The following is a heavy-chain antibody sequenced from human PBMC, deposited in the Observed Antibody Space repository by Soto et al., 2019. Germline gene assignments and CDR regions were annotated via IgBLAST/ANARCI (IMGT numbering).Heavy chain of an antibody. D-gene: IGHD2-15*01. V-gene: IGHV1-69*01. CDR1: GGTFSSYA. CDR3: AISDHEIYCGGGSCYSHYYYGMDV. J-gene: IGHJ6*02. CDR2: IIPISGTA. Sequence: QVQLVQSGAEVKKPGSSVKVSCKASGGTFSSYAISWVRQAPGQGLEWLGWIIPISGTANYAQKFQGRVMITADESTSTAYMELSSLGTEYTAVYYCAISDHEIYCGGGSCYSHYYYGMDVWGQGTTVTVTS.